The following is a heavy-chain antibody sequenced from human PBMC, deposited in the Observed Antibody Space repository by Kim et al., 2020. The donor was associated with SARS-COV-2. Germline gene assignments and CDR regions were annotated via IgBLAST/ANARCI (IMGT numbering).Heavy chain of an antibody. CDR2: IVVGSGNT. Sequence: SVKVSCKASGFTFTSSAVQWVRQARGQRLEWIGWIVVGSGNTNYAQKFQERVTITRDMSTSTAYMELSSLRSEDTAVYYCAAERSNPQTPPYYYDSSGPLPFDYWGQGTLVTVSS. V-gene: IGHV1-58*01. CDR3: AAERSNPQTPPYYYDSSGPLPFDY. CDR1: GFTFTSSA. D-gene: IGHD3-22*01. J-gene: IGHJ4*02.